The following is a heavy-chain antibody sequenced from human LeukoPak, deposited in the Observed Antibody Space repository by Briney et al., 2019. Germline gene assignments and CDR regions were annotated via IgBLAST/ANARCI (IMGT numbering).Heavy chain of an antibody. CDR2: FDPEDGET. CDR1: GYTLTELS. J-gene: IGHJ4*02. Sequence: ASVKVSCKVSGYTLTELSMHWVRQAPGKGLEWMGGFDPEDGETIYAQKFQGRVTMTEDTSTGTAYMELSSLRSEDTAVYYCAPIVGATTLAFDYWGQETLVTVSS. CDR3: APIVGATTLAFDY. V-gene: IGHV1-24*01. D-gene: IGHD1-26*01.